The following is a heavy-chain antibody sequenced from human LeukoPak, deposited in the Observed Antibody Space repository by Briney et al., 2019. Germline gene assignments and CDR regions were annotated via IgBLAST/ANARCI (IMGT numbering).Heavy chain of an antibody. V-gene: IGHV1-46*01. CDR2: INPSGGST. J-gene: IGHJ4*02. CDR1: GYTFTSYY. CDR3: ARHKEVGDYYYFDY. D-gene: IGHD2/OR15-2a*01. Sequence: ASVKVCCKASGYTFTSYYMHWVRQAPGQGLEWMGIINPSGGSTSYTQKFQGRVTMTRDTSTTTVYMELSSLRSQATAVYYCARHKEVGDYYYFDYWSQGTLVTVSS.